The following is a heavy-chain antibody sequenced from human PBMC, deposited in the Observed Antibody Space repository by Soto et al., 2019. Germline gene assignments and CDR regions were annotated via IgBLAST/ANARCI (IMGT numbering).Heavy chain of an antibody. Sequence: RRLSCAASGFTFSSYSMNWVRQAPGKGLEWVSYISSSSSTIYYADSVKGRFTISRDNAKNSLYLQMNSLRDEDTAVYYCAGCGYSSRCTWGQGTIVPVS. CDR2: ISSSSSTI. CDR3: AGCGYSSRCT. CDR1: GFTFSSYS. D-gene: IGHD6-13*01. J-gene: IGHJ3*01. V-gene: IGHV3-48*02.